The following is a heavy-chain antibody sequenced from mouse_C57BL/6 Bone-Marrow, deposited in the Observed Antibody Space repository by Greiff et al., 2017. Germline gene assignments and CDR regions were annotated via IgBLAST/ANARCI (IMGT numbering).Heavy chain of an antibody. V-gene: IGHV6-6*01. Sequence: EVKLMESGGGLVQPGGSMKLSCAASGFTFSDAWMDWVRQSPEKGLEWVAEIRNKANNHATYYAESVKGRFTISRDDSKSSVYLQMSSLRAEDTGMYYCTGYDDYPWYFDVWGTGTTVTVSS. J-gene: IGHJ1*03. CDR2: IRNKANNHAT. D-gene: IGHD2-3*01. CDR3: TGYDDYPWYFDV. CDR1: GFTFSDAW.